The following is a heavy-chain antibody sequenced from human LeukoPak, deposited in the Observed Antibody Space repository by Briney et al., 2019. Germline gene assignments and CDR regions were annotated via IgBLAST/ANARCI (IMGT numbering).Heavy chain of an antibody. V-gene: IGHV3-23*01. CDR3: ARRFVRGLNQIDY. CDR1: EFTFSSFA. CDR2: ISSSGGST. J-gene: IGHJ4*02. Sequence: GGSLRLSCAASEFTFSSFAMSWVRQPPGKGLEWVSTISSSGGSTFYAESVKGRFTISRDNNENTLYLQTNSLRVEDTAVYYCARRFVRGLNQIDYWGQGTLVTVSS. D-gene: IGHD4-17*01.